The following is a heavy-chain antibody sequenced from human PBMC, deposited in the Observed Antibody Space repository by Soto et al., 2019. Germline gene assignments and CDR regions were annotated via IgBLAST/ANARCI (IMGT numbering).Heavy chain of an antibody. CDR2: IYYSGST. CDR3: ARDGRGRGIAVAGRFCYCDR. V-gene: IGHV4-31*03. J-gene: IGHJ2*01. Sequence: QVQLQESGPGLVKPSQTLSLTCTVSGASISSGGYYWNWIRQHPGKGLECIGYIYYSGSTYYNPSLRSRVTISVDTSKYEFSQHLSSVTAADTSVYYCARDGRGRGIAVAGRFCYCDRWGRGTLDTVSS. CDR1: GASISSGGYY. D-gene: IGHD6-19*01.